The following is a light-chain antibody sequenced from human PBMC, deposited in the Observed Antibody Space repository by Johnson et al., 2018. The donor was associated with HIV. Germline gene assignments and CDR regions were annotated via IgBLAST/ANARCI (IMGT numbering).Light chain of an antibody. CDR1: SSNIEENS. V-gene: IGLV1-51*02. CDR2: ENN. Sequence: QSVLTQPPSVSAAPGQKVTISCSGSSSNIEENSVSWYQQLPGAAPKVLIYENNKRPSGIPARFSGSKSGTSATLGITGLQTGDEADYYCGTWASSLSAGVFGTGTNVTVL. CDR3: GTWASSLSAGV. J-gene: IGLJ1*01.